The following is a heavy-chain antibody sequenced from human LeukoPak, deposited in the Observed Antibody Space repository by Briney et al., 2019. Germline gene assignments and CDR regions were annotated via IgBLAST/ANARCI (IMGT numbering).Heavy chain of an antibody. CDR1: GFTFSSYW. Sequence: GGSLRLSCAASGFTFSSYWMSWVRQAPGKGLEWVANIKQDGSEKYYVDSVKGRFTISRDNAKNSLYLQMNSLRAEDTAVYYCARDRFYGDDFWSGYYVSYYYYGMDVWGQGTTVTVSS. D-gene: IGHD3-3*01. J-gene: IGHJ6*02. CDR2: IKQDGSEK. CDR3: ARDRFYGDDFWSGYYVSYYYYGMDV. V-gene: IGHV3-7*03.